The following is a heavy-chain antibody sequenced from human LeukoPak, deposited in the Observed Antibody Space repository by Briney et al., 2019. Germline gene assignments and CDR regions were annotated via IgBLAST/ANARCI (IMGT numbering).Heavy chain of an antibody. D-gene: IGHD3-9*01. CDR2: IRSKANSYAT. J-gene: IGHJ6*03. CDR3: TSDILTGYPSSYMDV. CDR1: GFTFSGSA. Sequence: GGSLRLSCAASGFTFSGSAMHWVRQASGKGLEWVGRIRSKANSYATAYAASVKGRFTISRDDSKNTAYLQMNSLKTEDTAVYYCTSDILTGYPSSYMDVWGKGTTVTISS. V-gene: IGHV3-73*01.